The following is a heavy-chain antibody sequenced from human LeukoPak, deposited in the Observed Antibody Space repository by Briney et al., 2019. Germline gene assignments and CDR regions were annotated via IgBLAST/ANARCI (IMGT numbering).Heavy chain of an antibody. J-gene: IGHJ3*02. D-gene: IGHD3-3*01. CDR3: ARDRSPFYDFWSGNDAFDI. CDR1: GFTFSSYW. V-gene: IGHV3-7*01. CDR2: IMQDGSEK. Sequence: GGSLRLSCAASGFTFSSYWMSWVRQAPGEGLGWVANIMQDGSEKYYVDSVKGRFTISRDNAKNSLYLQMNSLRAEDTAVYYCARDRSPFYDFWSGNDAFDIWGQGTMVTVSS.